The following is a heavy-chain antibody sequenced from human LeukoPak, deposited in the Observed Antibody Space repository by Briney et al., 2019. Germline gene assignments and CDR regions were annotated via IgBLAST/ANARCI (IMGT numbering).Heavy chain of an antibody. CDR3: AKAFAADSRGAFDI. CDR2: ISASGGTT. V-gene: IGHV3-23*01. CDR1: GFSFSSYG. Sequence: GGSLRLSCAASGFSFSSYGMSWVRQAPGKGLEWVSGISASGGTTYYADSVKGRFTISRDISKSTLNLQMNSLRAEDTAAYHCAKAFAADSRGAFDIWGQGTMVTVSS. J-gene: IGHJ3*02. D-gene: IGHD3-22*01.